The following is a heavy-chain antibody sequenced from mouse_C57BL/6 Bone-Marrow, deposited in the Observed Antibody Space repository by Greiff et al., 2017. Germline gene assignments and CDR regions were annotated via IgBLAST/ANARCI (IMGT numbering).Heavy chain of an antibody. CDR3: ARSGYYSSSDY. CDR1: GYTFTSYW. J-gene: IGHJ2*01. Sequence: QVQLQQPGAELVKPGASVKLSCKASGYTFTSYWMHWVKQRPGQGLEWIGMIHPNSGSTNYNEKFKSKATLTVYKSSSTAYMQLSSLTSEDSAVYYCARSGYYSSSDYWGQGTTLTVSS. D-gene: IGHD1-1*01. V-gene: IGHV1-64*01. CDR2: IHPNSGST.